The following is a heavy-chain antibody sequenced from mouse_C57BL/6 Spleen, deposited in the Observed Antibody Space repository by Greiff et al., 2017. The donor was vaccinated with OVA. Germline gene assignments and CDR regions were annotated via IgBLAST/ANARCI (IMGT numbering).Heavy chain of an antibody. D-gene: IGHD1-1*01. CDR2: IDPENGDT. Sequence: EVKLQQSGAELVRPGASVKLSCTASGFNIKDDYMHWVKQRPEQGLEWIGWIDPENGDTEYASKFQGKATITADTSSNTAYLQLSSLTSEDTAVYYCTAYYDSHYFDYWGQGTTLTVSS. CDR1: GFNIKDDY. V-gene: IGHV14-4*01. CDR3: TAYYDSHYFDY. J-gene: IGHJ2*01.